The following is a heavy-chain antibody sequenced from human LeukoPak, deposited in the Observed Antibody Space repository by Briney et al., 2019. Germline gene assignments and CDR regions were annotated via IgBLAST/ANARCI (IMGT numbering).Heavy chain of an antibody. Sequence: PGGSLRLSRAASGFTFSTLSLTWVRQAPGPRRGWVSSMDRSSRYIHYAESVKGRFTISRDNAKNAMYLEMNCLRAEDTAVYYCARVGAKRGYSGYDAMYWGQGTLVIVSS. D-gene: IGHD5-12*01. CDR1: GFTFSTLS. CDR3: ARVGAKRGYSGYDAMY. CDR2: MDRSSRYI. V-gene: IGHV3-21*06. J-gene: IGHJ4*02.